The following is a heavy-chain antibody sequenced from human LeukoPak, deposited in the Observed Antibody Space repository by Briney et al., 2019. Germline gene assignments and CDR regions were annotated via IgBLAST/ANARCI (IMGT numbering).Heavy chain of an antibody. V-gene: IGHV3-30*03. CDR2: ISYDGSNK. Sequence: GRSLRLSCAASGFTFSSYGMHWVRQAPGKGLAWEAVISYDGSNKYYADSVKGRFTISRDNSKNTLYLQMNSLRAEDTAVYYCATPPPYCSSTSCYGMDVWGQGTTVTVSS. CDR3: ATPPPYCSSTSCYGMDV. D-gene: IGHD2-2*01. J-gene: IGHJ6*02. CDR1: GFTFSSYG.